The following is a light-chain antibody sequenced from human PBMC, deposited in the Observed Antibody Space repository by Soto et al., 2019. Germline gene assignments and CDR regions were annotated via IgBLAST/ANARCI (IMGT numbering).Light chain of an antibody. CDR1: QSVSSN. Sequence: IVIVQFSGTPSVSPGERATLSFRASQSVSSNLAWYQQKPGQAPRLLIYGASTRATGIPASFIGNGSGTEFTLTASSLQPEDFAVYYCQQYNNWPFTFGPGTKVDIK. CDR3: QQYNNWPFT. J-gene: IGKJ3*01. CDR2: GAS. V-gene: IGKV3-15*01.